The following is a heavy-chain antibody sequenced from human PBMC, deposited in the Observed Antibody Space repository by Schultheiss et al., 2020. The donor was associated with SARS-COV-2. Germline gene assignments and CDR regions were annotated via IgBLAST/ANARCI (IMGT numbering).Heavy chain of an antibody. CDR1: GFTFSDYY. D-gene: IGHD2-21*01. CDR3: ARGLVIATLYYYYYYGMDV. Sequence: GGSLRLSCAASGFTFSDYYMSWIRQAPGKGLEWVANIKQDGSEKYYVDSVKGRFTISRDNAKNSLYLQMNSLRAEDTAVYYCARGLVIATLYYYYYYGMDVWGQGTTVTVSS. CDR2: IKQDGSEK. J-gene: IGHJ6*02. V-gene: IGHV3-7*01.